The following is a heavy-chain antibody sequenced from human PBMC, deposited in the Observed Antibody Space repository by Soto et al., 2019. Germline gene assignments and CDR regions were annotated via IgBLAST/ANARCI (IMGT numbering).Heavy chain of an antibody. Sequence: QVQLVQSGAEVKKPGSSVKVSCKASGGTFSSYTISWVRQAPGQGLEWMGRIIPILGIANYAQKFQGGVTIXXAXSXXTAYMGLSSLRSEDTAVYYCARLRRDYSNYSAIDYWGQGTLVTVSS. CDR3: ARLRRDYSNYSAIDY. CDR2: IIPILGIA. D-gene: IGHD4-4*01. J-gene: IGHJ4*02. V-gene: IGHV1-69*02. CDR1: GGTFSSYT.